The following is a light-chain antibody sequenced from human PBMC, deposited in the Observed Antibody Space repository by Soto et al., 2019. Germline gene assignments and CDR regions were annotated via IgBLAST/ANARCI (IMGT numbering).Light chain of an antibody. CDR1: QSISSY. J-gene: IGKJ4*01. CDR2: VAS. CDR3: QQSSSTPQT. Sequence: DIQMTQSPSSLSASVGDRVTITCRASQSISSYLSWYQQKPGKAPKLLINVASTLQSGVQSRFSGSGSATDYTLAISSLQPEDFATYYCQQSSSTPQTYGGGTRVEIK. V-gene: IGKV1-39*01.